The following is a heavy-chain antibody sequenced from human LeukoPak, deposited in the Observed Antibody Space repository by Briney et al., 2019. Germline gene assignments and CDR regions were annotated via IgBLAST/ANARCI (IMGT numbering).Heavy chain of an antibody. J-gene: IGHJ4*02. CDR1: GYTFTGYY. D-gene: IGHD1-26*01. V-gene: IGHV1-2*06. CDR3: ARLRLGTYYSDY. CDR2: INPNSGGT. Sequence: ASVKVSCKASGYTFTGYYMHWVRQAPGQGLEWMGRINPNSGGTNYAQKFQGRVTMTRDTSISTAYMELSRLRSDDTAVYYCARLRLGTYYSDYWGQGTLVTVSS.